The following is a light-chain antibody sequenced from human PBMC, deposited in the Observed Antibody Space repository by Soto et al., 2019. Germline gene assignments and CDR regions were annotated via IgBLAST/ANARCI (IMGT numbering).Light chain of an antibody. J-gene: IGLJ2*01. V-gene: IGLV2-14*01. CDR2: EVI. CDR1: EVGAHRF. CDR3: STYTSASTS. Sequence: QSALTQPASVSGSPGQSITISCTGTEVGAHRFVSWYQQVPGTAPKLLIYEVIKRPSGISPRFSGSKAGNMASLTISGLQADDEADYFCSTYTSASTSFGGGTKLTVL.